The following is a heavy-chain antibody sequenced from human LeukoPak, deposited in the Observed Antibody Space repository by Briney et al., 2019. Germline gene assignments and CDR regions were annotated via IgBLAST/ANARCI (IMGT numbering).Heavy chain of an antibody. V-gene: IGHV1-18*01. CDR1: GYTFTSYG. D-gene: IGHD3-16*02. CDR2: ISAYNGNT. CDR3: ARDRSMITFGGVIPKGRSFDY. J-gene: IGHJ4*02. Sequence: EASVKVSCKASGYTFTSYGISWVRQAPGQGLEWMGWISAYNGNTNYAQKLQGRVTMTTDTSTSTAYMELRSLRSDDTAVYYCARDRSMITFGGVIPKGRSFDYWGQGTLVTVSS.